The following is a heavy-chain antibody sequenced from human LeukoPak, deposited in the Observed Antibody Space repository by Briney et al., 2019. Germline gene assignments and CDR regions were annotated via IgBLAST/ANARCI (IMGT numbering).Heavy chain of an antibody. CDR1: GYTFTGYY. J-gene: IGHJ4*02. CDR2: INPNSGGT. D-gene: IGHD4-17*01. V-gene: IGHV1-2*02. CDR3: AREGDYGDYRLRRVLYDY. Sequence: GASVKVSCKASGYTFTGYYMHWVRQAPGQGLEWMGWINPNSGGTNYAQKFQGRVTMTRDTSISTAYMELSRLRSEDTAVYYCAREGDYGDYRLRRVLYDYWGQGTLVTVSS.